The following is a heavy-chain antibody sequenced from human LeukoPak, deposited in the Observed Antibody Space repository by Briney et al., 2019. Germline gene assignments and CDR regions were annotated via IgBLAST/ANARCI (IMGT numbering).Heavy chain of an antibody. J-gene: IGHJ3*02. CDR3: ARDLGYCSSTSGRPFI. CDR2: LIPIFGTA. V-gene: IGHV1-69*13. D-gene: IGHD2-2*01. Sequence: SVKVSCKASGGTFSSYAISWVRQAPGQGLEWMGGLIPIFGTANYAQKFQGRVTITADESTSTAYMELSSLRSEDTAVYYCARDLGYCSSTSGRPFIWGQGTMVTVSS. CDR1: GGTFSSYA.